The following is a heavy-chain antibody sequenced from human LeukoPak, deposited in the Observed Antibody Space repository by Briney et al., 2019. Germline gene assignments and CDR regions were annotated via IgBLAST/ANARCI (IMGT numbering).Heavy chain of an antibody. J-gene: IGHJ4*02. CDR1: GGTFSSYA. V-gene: IGHV1-18*01. D-gene: IGHD6-19*01. CDR3: ARDGSGGGGYFDY. CDR2: IGTHNGNT. Sequence: GASVKVSCKASGGTFSSYAISWVRQAPGQGLEWMGWIGTHNGNTNYAQKFQGRVIMTTDTSTSTAYMELMSLRSDDTAVFYCARDGSGGGGYFDYWGQGTLVIVSS.